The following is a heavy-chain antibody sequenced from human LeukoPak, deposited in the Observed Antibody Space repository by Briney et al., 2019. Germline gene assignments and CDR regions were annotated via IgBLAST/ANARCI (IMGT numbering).Heavy chain of an antibody. V-gene: IGHV3-66*01. CDR1: GFTVSSNY. D-gene: IGHD1-26*01. CDR3: ARERVGPWVDAFDI. CDR2: IYSGGST. Sequence: PGGSLRLSCAASGFTVSSNYMSWVRQAPGKGLEWVSVIYSGGSTYYADSVKGRFTIPRDNSKNTLYLQMNSLRAEDTAVYYCARERVGPWVDAFDIWGQGTMVTVSS. J-gene: IGHJ3*02.